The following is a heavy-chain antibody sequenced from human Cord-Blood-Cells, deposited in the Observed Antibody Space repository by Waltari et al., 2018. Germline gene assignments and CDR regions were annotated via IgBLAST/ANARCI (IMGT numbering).Heavy chain of an antibody. CDR2: SIPIFGTA. CDR3: ARGYSGSPYYFDY. V-gene: IGHV1-69*01. D-gene: IGHD1-26*01. CDR1: GGTVSSYA. J-gene: IGHJ4*02. Sequence: QVQLVQSGAEVKKPGSSVKVSCKASGGTVSSYATIWVRHAPGQGLEWLGGSIPIFGTANYAQKFQGRVTITADESTSTAYMELSSLRSEETAVYYCARGYSGSPYYFDYWGQGTLVTVSS.